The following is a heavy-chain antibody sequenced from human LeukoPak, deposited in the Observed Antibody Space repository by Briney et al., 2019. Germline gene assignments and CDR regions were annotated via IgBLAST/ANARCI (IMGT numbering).Heavy chain of an antibody. J-gene: IGHJ4*02. CDR2: IYYSGSI. CDR1: GGSISSRDYY. D-gene: IGHD3-9*01. CDR3: ARVPPLDDILTGYFDY. V-gene: IGHV4-30-4*01. Sequence: PSETLSLTCTVSGGSISSRDYYWSCIRQPPGKGLEWIGYIYYSGSIYYNPSLKSRVTISVDTSKNQFSLRLSAVTAADTAVYYCARVPPLDDILTGYFDYWGQGTLATVSS.